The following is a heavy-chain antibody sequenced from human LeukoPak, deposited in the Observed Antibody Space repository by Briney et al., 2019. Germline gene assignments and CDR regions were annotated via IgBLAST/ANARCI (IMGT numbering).Heavy chain of an antibody. CDR1: GYTFTSYD. CDR3: ARDYYDSRGYYYYYYGMDV. J-gene: IGHJ6*02. Sequence: ASVKVSCKASGYTFTSYDINWVRQATGQGLEWMGWMNPNSGNTGYAQKFQGRVTMTRNTSISTAYMELSSLRSEDTAVYYCARDYYDSRGYYYYYYGMDVWGQGTTVTVSS. D-gene: IGHD3-22*01. CDR2: MNPNSGNT. V-gene: IGHV1-8*01.